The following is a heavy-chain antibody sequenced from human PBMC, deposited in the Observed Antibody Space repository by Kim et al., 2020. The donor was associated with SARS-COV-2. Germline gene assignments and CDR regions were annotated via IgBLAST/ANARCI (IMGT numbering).Heavy chain of an antibody. V-gene: IGHV1-46*01. D-gene: IGHD2-15*01. CDR2: INPSGGST. CDR1: GYTFTSYY. CDR3: ARAGYCSGGSCYSGGGWFDP. J-gene: IGHJ5*02. Sequence: ASVKVSCKASGYTFTSYYMHWVRQAPGQGLEWMGIINPSGGSTSYAQKFQGRVTMTRDTSTSTVYMELSSLRSEDTAVYYCARAGYCSGGSCYSGGGWFDPWGQGTLVTVSS.